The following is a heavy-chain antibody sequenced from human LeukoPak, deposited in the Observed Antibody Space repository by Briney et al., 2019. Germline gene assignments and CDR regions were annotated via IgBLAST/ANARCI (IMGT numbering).Heavy chain of an antibody. V-gene: IGHV1-2*02. CDR1: GYTFTGYY. Sequence: ASVKVSCKASGYTFTGYYMHWVRQAPGQGLEWMGWINPNSGGTNYAQKLQGRVTMTTDTSTSTAYMELRSLRSDDTAVYYCARVSDITMVRGVIITKGSDDAFDIWGQGTMVTVSS. J-gene: IGHJ3*02. CDR3: ARVSDITMVRGVIITKGSDDAFDI. D-gene: IGHD3-10*01. CDR2: INPNSGGT.